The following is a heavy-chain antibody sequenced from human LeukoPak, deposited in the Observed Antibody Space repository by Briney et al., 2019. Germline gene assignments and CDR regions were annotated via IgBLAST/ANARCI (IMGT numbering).Heavy chain of an antibody. V-gene: IGHV3-48*03. CDR3: ARDCGGGSCYGPYDAFDI. D-gene: IGHD2-15*01. Sequence: GGSLRLSCAASGLSFSTYAMHWVRQAPGKGLEWVSYISSSGSTIYYADSVKGRFTISRDNAKNSLYLQMNSLRAEDTAVYYCARDCGGGSCYGPYDAFDIWGQGTMVTVSS. J-gene: IGHJ3*02. CDR2: ISSSGSTI. CDR1: GLSFSTYA.